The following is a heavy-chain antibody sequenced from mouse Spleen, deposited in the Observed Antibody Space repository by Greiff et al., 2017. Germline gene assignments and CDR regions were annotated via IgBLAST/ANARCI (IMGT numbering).Heavy chain of an antibody. J-gene: IGHJ3*01. CDR2: INSNGGST. Sequence: EVQVVESGGGLVQPGGSLKLSCAASGFTFSSYGMSWVRQTPDKRLELVATINSNGGSTYYPDSVKGRFTISRDNAKNTLYLQMSSLKSEDTAMYYCAREGWGWFAYWGQGTLVTVSA. CDR3: AREGWGWFAY. V-gene: IGHV5-6-3*01. CDR1: GFTFSSYG. D-gene: IGHD1-1*02.